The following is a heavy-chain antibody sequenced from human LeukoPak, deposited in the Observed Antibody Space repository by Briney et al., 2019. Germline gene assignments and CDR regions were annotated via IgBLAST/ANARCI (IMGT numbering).Heavy chain of an antibody. CDR3: AGDHQDYGANSALWY. V-gene: IGHV4-4*07. J-gene: IGHJ4*02. D-gene: IGHD4-23*01. CDR2: IQTSGST. Sequence: SETLSLTCTVSGVSISRYYWSWIRQPAGKGLEWIGRIQTSGSTNYNPSLMSRIIMSADTSKNQFSLKLTSVTAADTAVYYCAGDHQDYGANSALWYWGQGTLVIVSS. CDR1: GVSISRYY.